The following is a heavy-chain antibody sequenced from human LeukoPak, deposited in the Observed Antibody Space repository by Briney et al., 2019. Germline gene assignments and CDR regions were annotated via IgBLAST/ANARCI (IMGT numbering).Heavy chain of an antibody. D-gene: IGHD3-3*01. CDR3: ARAAGGDDFWSGYLGYYYYYYMDV. CDR1: GGSISSYY. V-gene: IGHV4-59*01. CDR2: IYYSGST. J-gene: IGHJ6*03. Sequence: SETLSLTCTVSGGSISSYYWSWIRQPPGKGLEWIGYIYYSGSTNYNPSLKSRVTISVDTSKNQFSLKLSSVTAADTAVYYCARAAGGDDFWSGYLGYYYYYYMDVWGKGTTVTVSS.